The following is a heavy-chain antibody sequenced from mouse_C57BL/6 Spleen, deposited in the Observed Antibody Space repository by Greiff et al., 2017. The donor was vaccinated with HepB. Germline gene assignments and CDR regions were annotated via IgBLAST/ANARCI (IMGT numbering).Heavy chain of an antibody. CDR2: ISGGGGNT. J-gene: IGHJ2*01. CDR3: ARPGSSYYFDY. D-gene: IGHD1-1*01. V-gene: IGHV5-9*01. Sequence: EVMLVESGGGLVKPGGSLKLSCAASGFTFSSYTMSWVRQTPEKRLEWVATISGGGGNTYYPDSVKGRFTISRDNAKNTLYLQMSSLRSEDTALYYCARPGSSYYFDYWGQGTTLTVSS. CDR1: GFTFSSYT.